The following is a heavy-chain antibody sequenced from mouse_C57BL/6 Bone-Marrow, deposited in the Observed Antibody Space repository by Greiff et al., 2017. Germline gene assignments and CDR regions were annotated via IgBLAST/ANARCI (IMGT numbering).Heavy chain of an antibody. CDR2: INPNSGST. V-gene: IGHV1-64*01. D-gene: IGHD2-4*01. J-gene: IGHJ2*01. Sequence: QVQLQQSGAELVKPGASVKLSCKASGYTFTDYWMHWVKQSPGKGLEWIGMINPNSGSTNYNEKFKGKATLTVDKSSSTAYMQLNSLTSEDSAVYYCARSDDDYDDFDYWGQGTTLTVSS. CDR1: GYTFTDYW. CDR3: ARSDDDYDDFDY.